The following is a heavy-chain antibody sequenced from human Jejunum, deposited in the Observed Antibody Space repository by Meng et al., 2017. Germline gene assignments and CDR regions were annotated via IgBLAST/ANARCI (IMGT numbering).Heavy chain of an antibody. D-gene: IGHD6-13*01. CDR3: VRTSNWSLDY. V-gene: IGHV6-1*01. Sequence: QESGRGRVNPSQNLSLICAIAGDSVSSNSAAWNWIRQSPSRGLEWLGRTYYRSKWYNDYAESVKSRITINPDTSKNQFSLQLNSVTPEDTAVYYCVRTSNWSLDYWGQGTLVTVSS. J-gene: IGHJ4*01. CDR2: TYYRSKWYN. CDR1: GDSVSSNSAA.